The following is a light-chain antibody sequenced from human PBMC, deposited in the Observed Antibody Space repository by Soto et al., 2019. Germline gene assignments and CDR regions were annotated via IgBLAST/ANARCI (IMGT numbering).Light chain of an antibody. CDR2: GAS. Sequence: EIVMTQSPATLSVSPGARVTLSCRASQSVSSYLAWYQQKPGQAPRLLIYGASTGATGIPARFSGSGSGTDFTLTIARLEPEDFAVYYCQQYGNSPTFGGGTKVDIK. CDR1: QSVSSY. J-gene: IGKJ4*01. CDR3: QQYGNSPT. V-gene: IGKV3-15*01.